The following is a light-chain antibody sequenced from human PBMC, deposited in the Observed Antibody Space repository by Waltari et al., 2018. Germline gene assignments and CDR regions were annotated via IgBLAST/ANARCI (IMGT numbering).Light chain of an antibody. V-gene: IGKV2D-29*01. CDR3: MQRIQTPVT. CDR1: QSLLHSDGKSY. J-gene: IGKJ4*01. CDR2: EAS. Sequence: VMTKSPPSLSVSPGQPASISCKSSQSLLHSDGKSYLCWYVQKPGQPPQLLIYEASNRFSGVPERFSGSGSGTLFTLKISRVEAEDVGIYYCMQRIQTPVTFGGGTKVEIK.